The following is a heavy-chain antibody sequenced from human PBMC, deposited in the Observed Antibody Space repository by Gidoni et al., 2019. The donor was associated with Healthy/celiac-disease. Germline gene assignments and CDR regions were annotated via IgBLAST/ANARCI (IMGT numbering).Heavy chain of an antibody. CDR2: ISYDGSNK. J-gene: IGHJ4*02. Sequence: QVQLVESGGGVVQPGRSLRLSCAASGFTFSSYAMHWVRQAPGKGLEWVAVISYDGSNKYYADSVKGRFTISRDNSKNTLYLQMNSLRAEDTAVYYCARDGGQWLPRDWGQGTLVTVSS. D-gene: IGHD5-12*01. V-gene: IGHV3-30-3*01. CDR1: GFTFSSYA. CDR3: ARDGGQWLPRD.